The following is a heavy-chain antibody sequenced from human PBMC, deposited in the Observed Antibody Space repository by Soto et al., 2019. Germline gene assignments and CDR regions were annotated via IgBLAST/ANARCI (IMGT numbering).Heavy chain of an antibody. CDR2: INHSGST. CDR3: ARRQLRFLEWSSPLWYYYYMDV. Sequence: ETLSLTCAFYGGSFSGYYWSWIRQPPGKGLEWIGEINHSGSTNYNPSLKSRVTISVDTSKNQFSLKLSSVTAADTAVYYCARRQLRFLEWSSPLWYYYYMDVWGKGTTVTVSS. V-gene: IGHV4-34*01. J-gene: IGHJ6*03. CDR1: GGSFSGYY. D-gene: IGHD3-3*01.